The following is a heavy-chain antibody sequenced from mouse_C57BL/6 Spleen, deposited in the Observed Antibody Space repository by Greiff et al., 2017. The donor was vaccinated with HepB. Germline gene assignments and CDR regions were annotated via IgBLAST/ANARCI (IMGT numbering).Heavy chain of an antibody. J-gene: IGHJ2*01. CDR1: GYTFTSYW. D-gene: IGHD1-1*01. CDR2: IDPSDSYT. CDR3: ARATVVEGGY. Sequence: QVQLKQPGAELVKPGASVKLSCKASGYTFTSYWMQWVKQRPGQGLEWIGEIDPSDSYTNYNQKFKGKATLTVDTSSSTAYMQLSSLTSEDSAVYYCARATVVEGGYWGQGTTLTVSS. V-gene: IGHV1-50*01.